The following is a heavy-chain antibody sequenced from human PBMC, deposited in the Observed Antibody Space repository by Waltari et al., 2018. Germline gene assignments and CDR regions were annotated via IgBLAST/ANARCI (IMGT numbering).Heavy chain of an antibody. Sequence: QVQLQQWGAGLLKPSETLSLTCAVSGGSFTFFYWTWIRQPPGKGLEWIGEINPRGTTNYSPPLRSRVSISSDTSKNQFSLKLTSVTAADTAVYYCARADRGPRSGSSATPAWGPWGQGTLVTVSS. CDR2: INPRGTT. D-gene: IGHD1-26*01. V-gene: IGHV4-34*01. J-gene: IGHJ5*02. CDR3: ARADRGPRSGSSATPAWGP. CDR1: GGSFTFFY.